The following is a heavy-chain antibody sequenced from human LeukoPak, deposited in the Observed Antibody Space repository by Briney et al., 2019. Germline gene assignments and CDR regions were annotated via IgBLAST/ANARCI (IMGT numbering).Heavy chain of an antibody. CDR1: GFTFNSYA. Sequence: GGSLRLSCAASGFTFNSYAMSWVRQAPGKGLEWVSSISGSGASTYYADSVKGRFSISRDSSKNTLFLQMNSLRADDTAVYYCAEHHYTTMDPYYFDCWGQGTLVTVSS. CDR2: ISGSGAST. D-gene: IGHD5-18*01. J-gene: IGHJ4*02. V-gene: IGHV3-23*01. CDR3: AEHHYTTMDPYYFDC.